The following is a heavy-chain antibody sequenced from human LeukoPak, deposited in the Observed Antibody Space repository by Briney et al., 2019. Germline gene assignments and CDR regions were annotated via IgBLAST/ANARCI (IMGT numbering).Heavy chain of an antibody. CDR2: IKQDGSEK. CDR1: GFTFSSYW. CDR3: ARNAPDYDFWSGYYLH. D-gene: IGHD3-3*01. Sequence: GGSLRLSCAASGFTFSSYWMSWVRQAPGKGLEWVANIKQDGSEKYYVDSVKGRFTISRDNAKNSLYLQMNSLRAEDTAVYYCARNAPDYDFWSGYYLHWGQGTLVTVSS. J-gene: IGHJ4*02. V-gene: IGHV3-7*01.